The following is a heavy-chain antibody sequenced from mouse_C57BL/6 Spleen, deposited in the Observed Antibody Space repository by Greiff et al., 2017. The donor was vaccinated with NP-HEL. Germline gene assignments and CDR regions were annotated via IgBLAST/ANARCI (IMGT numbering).Heavy chain of an antibody. Sequence: VQLKESVAELVRPGASVKLSCTASGFNIKNTYMHWVKQRPEQGLEWIGRIDPANGNTKYAPKFQGKATITADTSSNTAYLQLSSLTSEDTAIYYCARSDYYGTGGFAYWGQGTLVTVSA. CDR3: ARSDYYGTGGFAY. CDR2: IDPANGNT. CDR1: GFNIKNTY. D-gene: IGHD1-1*01. V-gene: IGHV14-3*01. J-gene: IGHJ3*01.